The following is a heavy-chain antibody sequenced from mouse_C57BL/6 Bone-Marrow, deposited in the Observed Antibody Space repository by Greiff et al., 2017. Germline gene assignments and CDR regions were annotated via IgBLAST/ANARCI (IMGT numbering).Heavy chain of an antibody. J-gene: IGHJ3*01. D-gene: IGHD2-4*01. V-gene: IGHV14-4*01. CDR3: TTRGDDYDHLTFAY. CDR2: IDPENGDT. Sequence: EVMLVESGAELVRPGASVKLSCTASGFNIKDDYMHWVKQRPEQGLEWIGWIDPENGDTEYASKFQGKATITADTSSNTAYLQLSSLTSEDTAVYYCTTRGDDYDHLTFAYWGQGTLVTVSA. CDR1: GFNIKDDY.